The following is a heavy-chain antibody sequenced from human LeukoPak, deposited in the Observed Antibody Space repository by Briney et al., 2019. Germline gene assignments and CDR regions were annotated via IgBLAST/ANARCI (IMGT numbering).Heavy chain of an antibody. Sequence: GGSLRLTCAGSGFSVSNYYMNWVRQAPGKGLEWVSLIRDSGETFYADSVKGRFTISRDNSKNTVYLQMNRLRVEDTAVYFCARDRAVTQVWVEFDSWGQGTLVTVSS. CDR1: GFSVSNYY. V-gene: IGHV3-66*03. CDR3: ARDRAVTQVWVEFDS. D-gene: IGHD3-16*01. CDR2: IRDSGET. J-gene: IGHJ5*01.